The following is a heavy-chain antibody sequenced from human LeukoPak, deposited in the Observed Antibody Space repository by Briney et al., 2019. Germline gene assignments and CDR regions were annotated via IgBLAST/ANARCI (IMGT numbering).Heavy chain of an antibody. CDR2: ITNNGENT. CDR1: GFILNNYA. Sequence: GGSLRLSCAASGFILNNYAMHWVRQAPGKGLEFVSAITNNGENTYYADSVKGRFTISRDNSKNTLFLQMGTLRPEDLGIYYCVTDGAGYNYDSWGQGTLVTVSS. V-gene: IGHV3-64*02. J-gene: IGHJ5*01. D-gene: IGHD5-24*01. CDR3: VTDGAGYNYDS.